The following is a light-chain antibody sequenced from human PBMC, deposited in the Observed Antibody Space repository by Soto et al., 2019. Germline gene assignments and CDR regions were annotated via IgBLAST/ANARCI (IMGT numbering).Light chain of an antibody. Sequence: QSVLTQTASVSGSPGQSITISCTGTGRDIGTYNYVSWYQHHPGKAPKLIIYDVSSRPSGVSHRFSGSKSGNTASLAISGLLSEDEADYFCSTYTGSNPSYVFGTGTKVTVL. CDR3: STYTGSNPSYV. J-gene: IGLJ1*01. CDR1: GRDIGTYNY. V-gene: IGLV2-14*03. CDR2: DVS.